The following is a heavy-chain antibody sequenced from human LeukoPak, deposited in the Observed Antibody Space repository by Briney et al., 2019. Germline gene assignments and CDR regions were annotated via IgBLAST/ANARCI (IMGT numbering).Heavy chain of an antibody. Sequence: GGSLRLSCAASGFTVSSNYMSWVRQAPGKGLEWVSAISGSGGSTYYADSVKGRFTISRDNSKNTLYLQMNSLRAEDTAVYYCAKAKFCSSTSCYLDYWGQGTLVTVSS. D-gene: IGHD2-2*01. V-gene: IGHV3-23*01. CDR2: ISGSGGST. CDR1: GFTVSSNY. J-gene: IGHJ4*02. CDR3: AKAKFCSSTSCYLDY.